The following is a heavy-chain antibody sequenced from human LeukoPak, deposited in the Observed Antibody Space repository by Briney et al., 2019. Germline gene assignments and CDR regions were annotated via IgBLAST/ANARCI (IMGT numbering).Heavy chain of an antibody. V-gene: IGHV1-69*05. D-gene: IGHD6-6*01. Sequence: SVKVSCKASGGTFSSYAISWVRQAPGQGLEWMGGIIPIFGTANYAQKFQGRVTITTDESTSTAYMELSSLRSEDTAVYYCARALRIAARPEYYYYMDVWGKGTTVTVFS. J-gene: IGHJ6*03. CDR2: IIPIFGTA. CDR1: GGTFSSYA. CDR3: ARALRIAARPEYYYYMDV.